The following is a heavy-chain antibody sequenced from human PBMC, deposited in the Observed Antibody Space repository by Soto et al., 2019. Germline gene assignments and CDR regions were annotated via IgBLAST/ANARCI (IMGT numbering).Heavy chain of an antibody. D-gene: IGHD6-13*01. Sequence: QVQLVQSGAEVRMPGSSVKVSCKASGGTFSTYPINWVRQAPGQGLEWMGGIIPLFGTTNYAQKFKGRVNITADESTSTAYMELSNLRAEDAAVYYCARGATHGSSWYFWFDPWGQGTLVTVSS. V-gene: IGHV1-69*01. CDR2: IIPLFGTT. J-gene: IGHJ5*02. CDR1: GGTFSTYP. CDR3: ARGATHGSSWYFWFDP.